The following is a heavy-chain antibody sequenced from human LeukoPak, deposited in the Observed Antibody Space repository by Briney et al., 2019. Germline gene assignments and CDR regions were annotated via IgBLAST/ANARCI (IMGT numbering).Heavy chain of an antibody. CDR2: ISSSSGTI. Sequence: PGGSLRLSCAASGFTFSSYSMNWVRQAPGKGLEWVSYISSSSGTIYYADSVKGRFTISRDNAKNSLYLQMNSLRAEDTAVYYCYASGSRGPLYFDYWGQGTLVTVSS. V-gene: IGHV3-48*01. CDR1: GFTFSSYS. CDR3: YASGSRGPLYFDY. D-gene: IGHD1-26*01. J-gene: IGHJ4*02.